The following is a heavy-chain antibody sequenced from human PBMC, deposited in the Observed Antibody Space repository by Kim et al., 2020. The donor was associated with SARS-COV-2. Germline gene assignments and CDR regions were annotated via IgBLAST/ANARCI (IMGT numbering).Heavy chain of an antibody. J-gene: IGHJ6*02. CDR1: GLIVSRNY. CDR2: IYNDGSG. D-gene: IGHD6-19*01. V-gene: IGHV3-53*01. Sequence: GGSLRLSCAASGLIVSRNYMTWVRQAPGKGLEWVSVIYNDGSGYYADSVKGRFTISRDDSKNTVDLQMNNLRADDTAIYYCARPRGLALAGPRGMDFWGQGTTVTVPS. CDR3: ARPRGLALAGPRGMDF.